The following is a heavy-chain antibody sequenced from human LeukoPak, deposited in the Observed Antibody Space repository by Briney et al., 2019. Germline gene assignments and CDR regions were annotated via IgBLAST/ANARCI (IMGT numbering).Heavy chain of an antibody. CDR3: ARSRYCSSTSCYGNWLDP. CDR2: INPNSGGT. CDR1: GYTFTGYY. D-gene: IGHD2-2*01. Sequence: GASVKVSCKASGYTFTGYYMHWVRQAPGQGLEWMGWINPNSGGTNYAQKFQGRVTMTRDTSISTAYMELSRLRSDDTAVYYCARSRYCSSTSCYGNWLDPWGQGTLVTVSS. V-gene: IGHV1-2*02. J-gene: IGHJ5*02.